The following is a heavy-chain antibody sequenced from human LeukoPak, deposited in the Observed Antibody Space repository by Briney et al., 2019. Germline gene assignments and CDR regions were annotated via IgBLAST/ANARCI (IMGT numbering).Heavy chain of an antibody. CDR3: ASSLSGSYYVFDY. J-gene: IGHJ4*02. CDR2: IYPGDSDT. V-gene: IGHV5-51*01. D-gene: IGHD1-26*01. Sequence: GESLKIYCKGPGYSFTSYWIGWVRQMPGKGLEWMGIIYPGDSDTRYSPSFQGQVTISADKSISTAYLQWSSLKASDTAMYYCASSLSGSYYVFDYWGQGTLVTVSS. CDR1: GYSFTSYW.